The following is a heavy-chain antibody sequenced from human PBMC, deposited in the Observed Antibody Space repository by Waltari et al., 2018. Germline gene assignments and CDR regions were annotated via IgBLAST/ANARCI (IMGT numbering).Heavy chain of an antibody. Sequence: VQLVESGGGLVQPGGSLRLSCAASGLTFSSYWMTWVRQAPGKGLEWIGEINHSGSTNYNPSLKSRVTISVDTSKNQFSLKLSSVTAADTAVYYCASARAAAGFDYWGQGTLVTVSS. CDR3: ASARAAAGFDY. J-gene: IGHJ4*02. CDR2: INHSGST. D-gene: IGHD6-13*01. V-gene: IGHV4-34*01. CDR1: GLTFSSYW.